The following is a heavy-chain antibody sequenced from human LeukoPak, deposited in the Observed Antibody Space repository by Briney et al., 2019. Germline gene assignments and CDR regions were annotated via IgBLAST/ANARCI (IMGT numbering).Heavy chain of an antibody. CDR3: ARTYYDFWSGYYTADYYYGMDV. CDR1: GYTFTSYG. Sequence: ASVKVSCKASGYTFTSYGISWVRQAPGQGLEWMGWISAYNGNTNYAQKLQGRVTMTTDTSTSTAYMELSSLRSEDTAVYYCARTYYDFWSGYYTADYYYGMDVWGQGTTVTVSS. D-gene: IGHD3-3*01. J-gene: IGHJ6*02. CDR2: ISAYNGNT. V-gene: IGHV1-18*01.